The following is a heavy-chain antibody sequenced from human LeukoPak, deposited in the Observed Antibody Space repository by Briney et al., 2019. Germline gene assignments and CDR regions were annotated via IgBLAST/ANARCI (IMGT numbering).Heavy chain of an antibody. D-gene: IGHD6-13*01. V-gene: IGHV3-11*01. J-gene: IGHJ4*02. CDR2: ISSSSSGSTT. CDR1: GFSFSDYY. CDR3: AKDIVAAGLFFDY. Sequence: GGSLRLSCAASGFSFSDYYMGWIRQAPGKGLDWVSFISSSSSGSTTYYADSVKGRFTISRDNAKNSLYLQMDSLRAEDTAVYYCAKDIVAAGLFFDYWGQGTLVTVSS.